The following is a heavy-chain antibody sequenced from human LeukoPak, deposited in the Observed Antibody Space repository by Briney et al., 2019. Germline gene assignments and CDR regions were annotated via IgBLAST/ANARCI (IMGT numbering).Heavy chain of an antibody. CDR2: ISGSGGST. Sequence: GGSLRLSCAASGFTFSSYAMSWVRQAPGKGLEWVSAISGSGGSTYYADSVKGRFTISRDNSKNTLYLQMNSLRAEDTAVYYCAKDHLYCYDSSGYYYDAFDIWGQGTMVTVSS. CDR3: AKDHLYCYDSSGYYYDAFDI. V-gene: IGHV3-23*01. CDR1: GFTFSSYA. D-gene: IGHD3-22*01. J-gene: IGHJ3*02.